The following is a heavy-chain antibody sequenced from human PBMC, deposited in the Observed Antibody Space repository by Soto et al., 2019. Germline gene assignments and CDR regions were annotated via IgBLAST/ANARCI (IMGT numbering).Heavy chain of an antibody. CDR3: ARAGGLVGFGY. J-gene: IGHJ4*02. CDR2: INHSGST. V-gene: IGHV4-34*01. CDR1: GGSFSGYY. D-gene: IGHD2-15*01. Sequence: SETLSLSCAVYGGSFSGYYWSWIRQPPGKGLEWIGEINHSGSTNYNPSLKSRVTISVDTSKNQFSLKLSSVTAADTAVYYCARAGGLVGFGYRGQVTLFPASS.